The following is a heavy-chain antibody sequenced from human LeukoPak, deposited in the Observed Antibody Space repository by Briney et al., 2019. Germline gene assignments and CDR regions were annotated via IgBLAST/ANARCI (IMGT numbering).Heavy chain of an antibody. V-gene: IGHV3-30*02. D-gene: IGHD6-13*01. CDR3: ARVNRGIAAFDY. CDR1: GFTFSTYG. Sequence: PGGSLRLSCAASGFTFSTYGMHWVRQAPGKGLEWVAFIRYDGNNQFYADSVKGRFTISRDNSKNTLYLQMNSLRAEDTAVYYCARVNRGIAAFDYWGQGTLVTVSS. CDR2: IRYDGNNQ. J-gene: IGHJ4*02.